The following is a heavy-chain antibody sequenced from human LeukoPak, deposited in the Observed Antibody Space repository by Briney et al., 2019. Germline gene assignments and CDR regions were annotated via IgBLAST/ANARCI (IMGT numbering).Heavy chain of an antibody. CDR1: GFTFSDYY. Sequence: GGSLRLSCTAFGFTFSDYYMSWIRQAPGKGLEWVSYISSTSSYTDYADSVKGRFTISRDNAKNSLYLQMNSLRAEDTAVYYCARPLQWLVNVWGQGTLVTVSS. CDR2: ISSTSSYT. CDR3: ARPLQWLVNV. V-gene: IGHV3-11*03. D-gene: IGHD6-19*01. J-gene: IGHJ4*02.